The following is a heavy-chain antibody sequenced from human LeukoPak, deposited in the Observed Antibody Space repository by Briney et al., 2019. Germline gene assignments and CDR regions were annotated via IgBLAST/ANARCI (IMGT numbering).Heavy chain of an antibody. CDR1: GYSFTGYG. D-gene: IGHD3-9*01. CDR3: AADYDISTGYPY. J-gene: IGHJ4*02. V-gene: IGHV1-69*13. Sequence: GASVKVSCKASGYSFTGYGVAWVRQAPGQGLEWMGGIIPIFGTANYAQKFQGRVTITADESTSTAYMELSSLRSEDTAVYYCAADYDISTGYPYWGQGTLVTVSS. CDR2: IIPIFGTA.